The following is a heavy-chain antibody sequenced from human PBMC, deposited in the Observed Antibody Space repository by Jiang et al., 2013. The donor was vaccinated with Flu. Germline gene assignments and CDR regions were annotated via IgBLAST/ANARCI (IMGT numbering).Heavy chain of an antibody. CDR3: ARGGVIAVALDY. CDR1: GGSFSGYY. V-gene: IGHV4-34*01. Sequence: LLKPSETLSLTCAVYGGSFSGYYWSWIRQPPGKGLEWIGEINHSGSTNYNPSLKSRVTISVDTSKNQFSLKLSSVTAADTAVYYCARGGVIAVALDYWGQGTLVTVSS. CDR2: INHSGST. D-gene: IGHD6-19*01. J-gene: IGHJ4*02.